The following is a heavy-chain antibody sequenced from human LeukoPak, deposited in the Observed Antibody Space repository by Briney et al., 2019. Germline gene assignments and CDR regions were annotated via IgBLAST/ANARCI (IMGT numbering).Heavy chain of an antibody. J-gene: IGHJ5*01. Sequence: GESLKTSCQGPGYSFTSYWIGWVRQMPGKGLEWMGIIYPGDSDSRYSPSFQGQVTISADKSISTAYLQWSSLKASDTAMYYCARSSSGWYDFWGQGTLVTVSS. CDR3: ARSSSGWYDF. CDR1: GYSFTSYW. D-gene: IGHD6-19*01. CDR2: IYPGDSDS. V-gene: IGHV5-51*01.